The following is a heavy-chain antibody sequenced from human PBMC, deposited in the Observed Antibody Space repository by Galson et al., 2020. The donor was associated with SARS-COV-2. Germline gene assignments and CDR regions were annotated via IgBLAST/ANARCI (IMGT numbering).Heavy chain of an antibody. D-gene: IGHD6-19*01. CDR2: IHHSGSA. Sequence: ASETLSLTCAVSGYSISSGYSWGWIRQPPGKGLEWIGNIHHSGSAYYNPSLRSRVTMSVDTSKNQFSLKLSSVTAADTAVYYCARHRTDSGWLFDSWGQGTLVTVSS. CDR1: GYSISSGYS. J-gene: IGHJ4*02. V-gene: IGHV4-38-2*01. CDR3: ARHRTDSGWLFDS.